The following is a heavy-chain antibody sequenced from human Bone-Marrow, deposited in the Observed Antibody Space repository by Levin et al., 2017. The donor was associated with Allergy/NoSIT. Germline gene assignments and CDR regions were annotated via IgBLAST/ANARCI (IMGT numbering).Heavy chain of an antibody. CDR2: IYYSGST. Sequence: SQTLSLTCTVSGGSISSYYWSWIRQPPGKGLEWIGYIYYSGSTNYNPSLKSRVTISVDTSKNQFSLKLSSVTAADTAVYYCARGAGIVLMVYPPHWYFDLWGRGTLVTVSS. V-gene: IGHV4-59*01. J-gene: IGHJ2*01. CDR1: GGSISSYY. D-gene: IGHD2-8*01. CDR3: ARGAGIVLMVYPPHWYFDL.